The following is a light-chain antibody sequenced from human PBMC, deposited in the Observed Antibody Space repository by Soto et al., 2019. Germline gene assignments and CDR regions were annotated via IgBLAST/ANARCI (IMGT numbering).Light chain of an antibody. Sequence: QSVLTQSSSASASLGSSVKLTCTLTSGHIRYIIAWHQQQPGKAPRYLMKLEHSGSYSKGSGVPDRFSGSSSGADRYLTISNLQFEDEADYYCETWDSNSVVFGGGTKLTVL. CDR2: LEHSGSY. CDR1: SGHIRYI. V-gene: IGLV4-60*02. J-gene: IGLJ2*01. CDR3: ETWDSNSVV.